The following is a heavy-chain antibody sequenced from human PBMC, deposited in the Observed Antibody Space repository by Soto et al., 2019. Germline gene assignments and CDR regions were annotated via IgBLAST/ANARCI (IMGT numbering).Heavy chain of an antibody. Sequence: EVQLVESGGGLVQPGGSLRLSCVVSGFTFSNYDMHWVRQATGKGLEWVSAIASAGDTYYADSVKGRFTISRETAGASLFLQMTILRVADTAVYYCVALGAHIFWGQGTLVTVSS. CDR1: GFTFSNYD. CDR3: VALGAHIF. V-gene: IGHV3-13*04. D-gene: IGHD2-8*02. CDR2: IASAGDT. J-gene: IGHJ4*02.